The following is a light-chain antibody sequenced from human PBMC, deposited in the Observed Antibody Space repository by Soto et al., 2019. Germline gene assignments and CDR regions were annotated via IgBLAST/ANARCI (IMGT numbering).Light chain of an antibody. Sequence: QSALTQPASVSGSPGQSITFSCTGTSSDVGGYNYVSWYQQHPGKAPKLMIYDVSNRPSGVSNRFSGSKSGNTASLTISGLQAEDEADYYCSSYTSSSTDVVFGGGTKLTVL. J-gene: IGLJ2*01. CDR1: SSDVGGYNY. CDR2: DVS. V-gene: IGLV2-14*01. CDR3: SSYTSSSTDVV.